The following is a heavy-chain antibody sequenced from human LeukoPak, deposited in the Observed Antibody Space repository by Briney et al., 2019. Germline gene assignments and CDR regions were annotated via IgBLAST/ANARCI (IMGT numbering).Heavy chain of an antibody. J-gene: IGHJ6*02. Sequence: GGSLRLSCAASGFTFSSYWMSWVRQAPGKGLEWVANIKQDGSEKYYVDSVKGRFTISRDNAKNSLYLQMNSLRAEDTAVYYCAREGLGPPVGNSSGWYNYYYGMDVWGQGTTVTVPS. CDR1: GFTFSSYW. CDR3: AREGLGPPVGNSSGWYNYYYGMDV. D-gene: IGHD6-19*01. V-gene: IGHV3-7*01. CDR2: IKQDGSEK.